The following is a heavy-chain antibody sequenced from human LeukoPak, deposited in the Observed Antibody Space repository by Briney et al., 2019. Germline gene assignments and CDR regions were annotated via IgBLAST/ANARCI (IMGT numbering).Heavy chain of an antibody. CDR3: ARWGQTSGYYYVDN. CDR2: INQDGSVK. Sequence: GGSLRLSCGASGFTLSSNWMTWVRQAPGRGLEWVASINQDGSVKYYVDSVKGRFTIPRDNARNSLSLQMNSLGVEDTAVYFCARWGQTSGYYYVDNWGQGTLVTVSS. V-gene: IGHV3-7*01. J-gene: IGHJ4*02. D-gene: IGHD5-12*01. CDR1: GFTLSSNW.